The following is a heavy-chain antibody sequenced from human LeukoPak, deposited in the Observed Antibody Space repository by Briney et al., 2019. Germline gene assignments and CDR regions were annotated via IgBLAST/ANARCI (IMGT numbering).Heavy chain of an antibody. CDR3: TTVYDSSGFIALPFY. J-gene: IGHJ4*02. V-gene: IGHV3-15*01. CDR1: GFTFSNAW. D-gene: IGHD3-22*01. Sequence: GGSLRLSCAASGFTFSNAWMSWVRQAPGKGLEWVGRIKSKTDGGTTDYAAPVKGRFTISRDDSKNTLYLQMNSLKTEDTAVYYCTTVYDSSGFIALPFYWGQGTLVTVSS. CDR2: IKSKTDGGTT.